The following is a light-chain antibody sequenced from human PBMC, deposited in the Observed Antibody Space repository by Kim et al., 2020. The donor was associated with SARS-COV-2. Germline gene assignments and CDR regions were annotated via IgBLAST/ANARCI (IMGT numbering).Light chain of an antibody. J-gene: IGKJ1*01. V-gene: IGKV4-1*01. CDR3: QQYYSTPLT. CDR2: WAS. Sequence: ATINRKSSQSVLYSSNNKYCLAWYQQKPGQPPKLLIYWASTRESGVPDRFSGSGSGTDFTLTVSSLQAEDVAVYYCQQYYSTPLTFGQGTKVDIK. CDR1: QSVLYSSNNKYC.